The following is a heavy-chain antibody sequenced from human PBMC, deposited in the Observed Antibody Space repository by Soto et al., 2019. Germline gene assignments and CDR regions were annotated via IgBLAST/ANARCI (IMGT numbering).Heavy chain of an antibody. CDR2: IYHSGST. Sequence: QLQLQESGSGLVKPSQTLSLTCAVSGGSISSGGYSWGWIRQPPGKGLEWIGYIYHSGSTYYNPSLKSRVTISVDRSKNQFSLKLSSVTAADTAVYYCARAFLNRGYFDYWGQGTLVTVSS. CDR1: GGSISSGGYS. J-gene: IGHJ4*02. D-gene: IGHD3-3*01. V-gene: IGHV4-30-2*01. CDR3: ARAFLNRGYFDY.